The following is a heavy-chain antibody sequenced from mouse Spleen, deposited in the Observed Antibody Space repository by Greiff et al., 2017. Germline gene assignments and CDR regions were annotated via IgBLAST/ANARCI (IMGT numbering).Heavy chain of an antibody. V-gene: IGHV1-55*01. Sequence: QVQLKQSGAELVKPGASVKMSCKASGYTFTSYWITWVKQRPGQGLEWIGDIYPGSGSTNYNEKFKSKATLTADTSSSTAYMQLSSLTSEDSAVYFCARRGGNPWFAYWGQGTLVTVSA. D-gene: IGHD2-1*01. CDR3: ARRGGNPWFAY. CDR1: GYTFTSYW. J-gene: IGHJ3*01. CDR2: IYPGSGST.